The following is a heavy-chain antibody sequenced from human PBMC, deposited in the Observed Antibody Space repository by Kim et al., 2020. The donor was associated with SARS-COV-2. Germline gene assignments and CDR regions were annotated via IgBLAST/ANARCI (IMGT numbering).Heavy chain of an antibody. Sequence: SLKSRVTISVDTSKNQFSLKLSSVTAADTAVYYCARDYRVGATEIGAFDIWGQGTMVTVSS. J-gene: IGHJ3*02. CDR3: ARDYRVGATEIGAFDI. V-gene: IGHV4-39*07. D-gene: IGHD1-26*01.